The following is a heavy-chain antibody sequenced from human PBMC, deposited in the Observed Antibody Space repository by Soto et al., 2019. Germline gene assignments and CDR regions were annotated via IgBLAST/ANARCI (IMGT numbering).Heavy chain of an antibody. CDR1: GFSLDSSSVA. V-gene: IGHV2-5*01. CDR2: IYWNNRK. J-gene: IGHJ4*02. D-gene: IGHD3-3*01. CDR3: AHTASPPLFSDY. Sequence: QITLKESGPALLKPTQTLTLTCTFSGFSLDSSSVAVGWIRQPPGKALEWLALIYWNNRKAYSPSLKSELTITKDTSNNQVVLTMTNMDPVDTATYYFAHTASPPLFSDYWGQGILVTVSS.